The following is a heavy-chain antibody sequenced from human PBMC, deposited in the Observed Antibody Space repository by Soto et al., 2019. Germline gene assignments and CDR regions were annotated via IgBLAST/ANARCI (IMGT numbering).Heavy chain of an antibody. CDR1: GGTFRRFA. V-gene: IGHV1-69*11. CDR2: IIPFLRTT. Sequence: SPQVSCTASGGTFRRFAISWGRHGPGQGLEWMGRIIPFLRTTNFAQSFQGRVTITAAESTSTSVIEVSNLTSEVFNDTATTEIYTLSLHDALPIWGQGTLVTVSS. D-gene: IGHD4-17*01. J-gene: IGHJ4*02. CDR3: TEIYTLSLHDALPI.